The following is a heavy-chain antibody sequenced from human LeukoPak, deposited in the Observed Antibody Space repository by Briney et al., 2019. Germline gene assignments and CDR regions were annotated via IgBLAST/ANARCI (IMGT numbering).Heavy chain of an antibody. CDR1: GYTLTELS. J-gene: IGHJ4*02. Sequence: GASVKVSCKVSGYTLTELSMHWVRQAPGKGLEWMGGFDPEDGETIYAQKFQGRVTKTEDTSTDTAYMELSSLRSEDTAVYYCATYFLSDYSIKKAWSYWGQGTLVTVSS. V-gene: IGHV1-24*01. D-gene: IGHD4-11*01. CDR3: ATYFLSDYSIKKAWSY. CDR2: FDPEDGET.